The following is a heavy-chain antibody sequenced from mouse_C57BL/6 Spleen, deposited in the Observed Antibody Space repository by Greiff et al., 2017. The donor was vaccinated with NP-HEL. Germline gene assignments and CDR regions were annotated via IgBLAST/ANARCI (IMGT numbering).Heavy chain of an antibody. V-gene: IGHV1-80*01. CDR3: ARWTYYSNYDYAMDY. Sequence: QVQLQQSGAELVKPGASVKISCKASGYAFSSYWMNWVKPRPGKGLEWIGQIYPGDGDTNYNGKFKGKATLTADKYSSTAYMQLSSLTSEDSAVYFCARWTYYSNYDYAMDYWGQGTSVTVSS. D-gene: IGHD2-5*01. CDR2: IYPGDGDT. CDR1: GYAFSSYW. J-gene: IGHJ4*01.